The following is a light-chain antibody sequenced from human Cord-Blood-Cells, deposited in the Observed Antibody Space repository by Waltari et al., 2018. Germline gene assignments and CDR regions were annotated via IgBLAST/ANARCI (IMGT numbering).Light chain of an antibody. CDR3: QAWDSSTYV. CDR1: HLGDTY. J-gene: IGLJ1*01. Sequence: TCSGEHLGDTYACWYQQKPGQSTVLVIYQDSKRPSGIPERFYGSNSGNTATLTISGTQAMDEADYYCQAWDSSTYVFGTWTKVTVL. CDR2: QDS. V-gene: IGLV3-1*01.